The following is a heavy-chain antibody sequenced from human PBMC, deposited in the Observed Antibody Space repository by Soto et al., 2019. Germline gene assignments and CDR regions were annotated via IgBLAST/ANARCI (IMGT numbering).Heavy chain of an antibody. V-gene: IGHV1-2*04. CDR1: GYTFTGYY. D-gene: IGHD3-22*01. CDR2: INPNSGGT. CDR3: ARWSFDSSGHDAFDI. Sequence: GASVKVSCKASGYTFTGYYMHWVRQAPGQGLEWMGWINPNSGGTNYAQKFQGWVTMTRDTSISTAYMELGRLRSDDTAVYYCARWSFDSSGHDAFDIWGQGTMVTVSS. J-gene: IGHJ3*02.